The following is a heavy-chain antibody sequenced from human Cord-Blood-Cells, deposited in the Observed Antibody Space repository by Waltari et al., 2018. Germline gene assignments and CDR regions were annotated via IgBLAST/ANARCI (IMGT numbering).Heavy chain of an antibody. CDR3: AKDKGGSSSWFDY. CDR2: ISWDGGST. CDR1: GFTFADYT. Sequence: EVQLVESGGVVVQPGGSLRLSCAASGFTFADYTMHWVRQAPGKGLEWVSLISWDGGSTYYADSVKGRFTISRDNSKNSLYLQMNSLRTEDTALYYCAKDKGGSSSWFDYWGQGTLVTVSS. V-gene: IGHV3-43*01. J-gene: IGHJ4*02. D-gene: IGHD6-13*01.